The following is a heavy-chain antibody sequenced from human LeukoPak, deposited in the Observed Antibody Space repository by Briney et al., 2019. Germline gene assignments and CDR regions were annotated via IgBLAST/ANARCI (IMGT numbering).Heavy chain of an antibody. V-gene: IGHV3-30*02. CDR3: AKDLFGWGSAFDI. J-gene: IGHJ3*02. Sequence: LPGGSLRLSCAASGFTFSSYGMHWVRQAPGKGLEWVAVIWYGGSNKYYADSVKGRFTISRDNSKNTLYLRMNSLRAEDTAVYYCAKDLFGWGSAFDIWGQGTMVTVSS. CDR1: GFTFSSYG. CDR2: IWYGGSNK. D-gene: IGHD6-19*01.